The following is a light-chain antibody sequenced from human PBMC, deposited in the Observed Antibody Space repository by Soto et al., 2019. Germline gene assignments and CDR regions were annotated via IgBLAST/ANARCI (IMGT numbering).Light chain of an antibody. CDR2: DVS. J-gene: IGLJ1*01. CDR1: SNDVGGYNY. CDR3: SSCTSTSTPYV. Sequence: QSALTQPASVSGSPGQSITISCSGTSNDVGGYNYVSWYQQQHPDKAPKLLIYDVSNRPSGVSNRFSGSKSGNTASLTISGLQAEDEADYYCSSCTSTSTPYVFGTGTKVTVL. V-gene: IGLV2-14*03.